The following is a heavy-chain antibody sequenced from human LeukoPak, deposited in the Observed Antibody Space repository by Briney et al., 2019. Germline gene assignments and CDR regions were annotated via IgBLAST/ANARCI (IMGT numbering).Heavy chain of an antibody. D-gene: IGHD5-24*01. CDR3: AKVRDGYNYLVYLDY. V-gene: IGHV3-23*01. CDR2: ISGSGGST. J-gene: IGHJ4*02. Sequence: GGSLRLSCAASGFTFSSYAMSWVRQAPGKGLEWVSAISGSGGSTYYADSVEGRFTISRDNSKNMLYLQMNSLRAEDTAVYYCAKVRDGYNYLVYLDYWGQGTLVTVSS. CDR1: GFTFSSYA.